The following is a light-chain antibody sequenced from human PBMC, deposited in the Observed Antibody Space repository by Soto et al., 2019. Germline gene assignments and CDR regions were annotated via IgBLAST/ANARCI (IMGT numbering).Light chain of an antibody. Sequence: EIAMTQSPATMSESPGVGVELTCRASQSVSSNLAWYQQRPGQAPRLLIYGASTRATGIPARFSGSVSGTEFTLTISSLLSADFAVYYCQQYNNWPPITFGQGTRLEI. CDR3: QQYNNWPPIT. CDR1: QSVSSN. CDR2: GAS. V-gene: IGKV3-15*01. J-gene: IGKJ5*01.